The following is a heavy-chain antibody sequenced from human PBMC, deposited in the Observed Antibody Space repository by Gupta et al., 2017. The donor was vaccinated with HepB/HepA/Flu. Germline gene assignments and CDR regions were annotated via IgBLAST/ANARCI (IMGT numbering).Heavy chain of an antibody. CDR2: VTASGFST. D-gene: IGHD4-17*01. CDR1: GFSFSSLS. J-gene: IGHJ4*02. Sequence: EVPPLASGGGLVQPGGSLRPSFPASGFSFSSLSLAWVRQAPGKGLEWVSTVTASGFSTDYADSVRGRFTISRDKSENTLFLQMNSLRAEDTAVYYCAQGYGVDYFDYWGQGTQVTVSS. V-gene: IGHV3-23*01. CDR3: AQGYGVDYFDY.